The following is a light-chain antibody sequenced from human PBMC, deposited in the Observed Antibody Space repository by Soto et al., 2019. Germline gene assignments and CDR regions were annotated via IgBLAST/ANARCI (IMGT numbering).Light chain of an antibody. Sequence: QSVLTQRPSASASLGASVRLPCTLKSGHSSYAIAWHQQQPEKGPQYLMKINSDGSHSKGGGIPDRFSGSSSGAERYLTISSLQSEDEADYYCQAWGTGMVFGGGTKLTVL. CDR2: INSDGSH. J-gene: IGLJ2*01. CDR1: SGHSSYA. CDR3: QAWGTGMV. V-gene: IGLV4-69*01.